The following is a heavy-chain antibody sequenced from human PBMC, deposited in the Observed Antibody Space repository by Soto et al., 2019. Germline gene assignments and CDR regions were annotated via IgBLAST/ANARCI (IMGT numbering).Heavy chain of an antibody. CDR1: GFTFSSYA. Sequence: EVQLLESGGGLVQPGGSLRLSCAASGFTFSSYAMSWVRQAPGKGLEWVSAISGSGGSTYYADSVKGRFTISRDNSKNTLCLQMTSLRAEDTAVYYCAKGRGYCSSTSCYVGSDYWGQGTLVTVSS. J-gene: IGHJ4*02. CDR2: ISGSGGST. D-gene: IGHD2-2*01. V-gene: IGHV3-23*01. CDR3: AKGRGYCSSTSCYVGSDY.